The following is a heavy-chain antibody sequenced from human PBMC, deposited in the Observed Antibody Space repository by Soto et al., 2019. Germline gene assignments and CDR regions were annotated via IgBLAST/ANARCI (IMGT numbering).Heavy chain of an antibody. CDR1: GFTFSSYA. D-gene: IGHD1-1*01. J-gene: IGHJ4*02. Sequence: EVHLVESGEGLVQPGGSLRLSCAASGFTFSSYAMHWVRQAPGKGLEYVSAINSNGGSTYYVDSVKGRFTISRDNSKNTLFLQMGSLRTEDMAVYYCARDSGTSPAALDYWGQGTLVTVSS. CDR2: INSNGGST. V-gene: IGHV3-64*02. CDR3: ARDSGTSPAALDY.